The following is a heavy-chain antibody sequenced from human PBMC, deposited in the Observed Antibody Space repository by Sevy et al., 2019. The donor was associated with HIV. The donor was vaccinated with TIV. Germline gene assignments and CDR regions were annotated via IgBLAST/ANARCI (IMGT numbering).Heavy chain of an antibody. CDR2: IYYSGST. CDR3: ATGEAYYYDSSGSFQH. J-gene: IGHJ1*01. CDR1: GGSVSSGSYY. V-gene: IGHV4-61*01. Sequence: SETLSLTCTVSGGSVSSGSYYWSWIRQPPGKGLEWIGYIYYSGSTNYNPSLKSRVTITVDTSKNQFSLKLSSVTAADTAVYYWATGEAYYYDSSGSFQHWGQGTLVTVSS. D-gene: IGHD3-22*01.